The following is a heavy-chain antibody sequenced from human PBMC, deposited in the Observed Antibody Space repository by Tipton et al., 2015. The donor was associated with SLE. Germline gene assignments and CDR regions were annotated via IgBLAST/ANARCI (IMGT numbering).Heavy chain of an antibody. D-gene: IGHD4-11*01. CDR1: GGSISSYY. Sequence: TLSLTCTVSGGSISSYYWSWIRQPPGKGLEWIGYIYYSGGTNYNPSLKSRVTISVDTSKNQFSLKLSSVTAAATAGYYCARWAGLTVNFDYWGQGTLVTVSS. V-gene: IGHV4-59*01. J-gene: IGHJ4*02. CDR2: IYYSGGT. CDR3: ARWAGLTVNFDY.